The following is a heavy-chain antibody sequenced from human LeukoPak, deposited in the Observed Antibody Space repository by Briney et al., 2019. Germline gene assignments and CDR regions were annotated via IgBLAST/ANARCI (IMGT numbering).Heavy chain of an antibody. J-gene: IGHJ4*02. Sequence: GGSLRLSCAASGLTFSSYAMSWVRQAPGKGLEWVSAISGSGGSTYYADSVKGRFTISRDNSKNTLFLQMNSLRAEDTAVYYCAKFSSSWYLDYWGQGTLVPVSS. CDR1: GLTFSSYA. CDR3: AKFSSSWYLDY. V-gene: IGHV3-23*01. D-gene: IGHD6-13*01. CDR2: ISGSGGST.